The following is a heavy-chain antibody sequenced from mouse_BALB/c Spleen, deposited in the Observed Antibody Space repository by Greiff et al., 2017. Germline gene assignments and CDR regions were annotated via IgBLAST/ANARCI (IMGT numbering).Heavy chain of an antibody. J-gene: IGHJ3*01. CDR1: GYTFTSYV. D-gene: IGHD2-4*01. CDR3: ARKDYDYEAWFAY. Sequence: VQLKESGPELVKPGASVKMSCKASGYTFTSYVMHWVKQKPGQGLEWIGYINPYNDGTKYNEKFKGKATLTSDKSSSTAYMELSSLTSEDSAVYYCARKDYDYEAWFAYWGQGTLVTVSA. V-gene: IGHV1-14*01. CDR2: INPYNDGT.